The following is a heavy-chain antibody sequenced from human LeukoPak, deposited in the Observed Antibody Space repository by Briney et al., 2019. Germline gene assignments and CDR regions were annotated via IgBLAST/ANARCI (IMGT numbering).Heavy chain of an antibody. CDR1: GFTFSNAW. CDR3: TTDQIRLLVGSGWYWDYFDY. J-gene: IGHJ4*02. V-gene: IGHV3-15*01. Sequence: SGGSLRLSCAASGFTFSNAWMSWVRQAPGKGLEWVGRIKSKTDGGTTDYAAPVKGRFTISRDDSKNTLYLQMNSLKTEDTAVYYCTTDQIRLLVGSGWYWDYFDYWGQGTLVTVSS. CDR2: IKSKTDGGTT. D-gene: IGHD6-19*01.